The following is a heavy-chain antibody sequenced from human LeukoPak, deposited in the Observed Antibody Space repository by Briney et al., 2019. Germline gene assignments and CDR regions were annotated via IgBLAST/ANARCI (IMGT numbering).Heavy chain of an antibody. D-gene: IGHD3-3*02. CDR2: IYTSGST. J-gene: IGHJ3*02. Sequence: SETLSLTCTVSGGSISSGSYYWSWIRQPAGKGLEWIGRIYTSGSTNYNPSLKSRVTISVDTSKNQFSPKLSSVTAADTAVYYCARSPISDDSFDIWGQGTMVTVSS. CDR3: ARSPISDDSFDI. V-gene: IGHV4-61*02. CDR1: GGSISSGSYY.